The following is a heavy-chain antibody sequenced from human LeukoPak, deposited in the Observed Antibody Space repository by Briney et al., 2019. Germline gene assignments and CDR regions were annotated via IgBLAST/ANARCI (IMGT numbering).Heavy chain of an antibody. CDR2: IWYDGSNK. D-gene: IGHD1-26*01. CDR3: ARRSIVGATLFDY. J-gene: IGHJ4*02. Sequence: PGRSLRLSCAASGFTFSSYSMHWVRQAPGKGLEWVAVIWYDGSNKYYADSVKGRFTISRDNSKNTLYLQMISLRAEDTAVYYCARRSIVGATLFDYWGQGTLVTVSS. V-gene: IGHV3-33*01. CDR1: GFTFSSYS.